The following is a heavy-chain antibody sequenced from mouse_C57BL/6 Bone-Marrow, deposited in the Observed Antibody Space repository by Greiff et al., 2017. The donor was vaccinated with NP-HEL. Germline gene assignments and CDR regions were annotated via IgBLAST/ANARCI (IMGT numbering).Heavy chain of an antibody. V-gene: IGHV1-7*01. D-gene: IGHD3-3*01. CDR1: GYPFTSYW. Sequence: QLKESGAELAKPGASVKLSCKASGYPFTSYWMHWVKQRPGQGLEWIGYIYPSSGYTKYNQKFKDKATLTADQYPSTAYMQLSSVTYEDSAVYYCARRGLHMDYWGQGTSVTVSS. CDR3: ARRGLHMDY. J-gene: IGHJ4*01. CDR2: IYPSSGYT.